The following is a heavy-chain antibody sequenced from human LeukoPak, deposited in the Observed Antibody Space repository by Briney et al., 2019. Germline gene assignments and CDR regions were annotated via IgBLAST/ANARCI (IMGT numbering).Heavy chain of an antibody. D-gene: IGHD2-21*02. J-gene: IGHJ4*02. CDR2: INPRGGST. V-gene: IGHV1-46*01. CDR3: ARVGATGATADN. CDR1: GYIFTTYF. Sequence: ASVKVSCKASGYIFTTYFMHWLRQAPGQGPEWMGIINPRGGSTDYAQKFQDRITMTSDTSTSTVYMELKSLKSEDTAVYFCARVGATGATADNWGQGTLVTVSS.